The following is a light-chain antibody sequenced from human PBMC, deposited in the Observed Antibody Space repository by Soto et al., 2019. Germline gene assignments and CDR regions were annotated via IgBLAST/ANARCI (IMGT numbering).Light chain of an antibody. CDR3: CSFTSSSTVL. V-gene: IGLV2-14*01. CDR1: SSDVGRYNY. Sequence: QSVLTQPASVSGSPGQSITISCTGTSSDVGRYNYVSWYQHHPGKAPKLMIYEVSNRPSGISNRFSGSKSGNTASLTISGLQAEEEADYYCCSFTSSSTVLFGGGTKVTVL. J-gene: IGLJ2*01. CDR2: EVS.